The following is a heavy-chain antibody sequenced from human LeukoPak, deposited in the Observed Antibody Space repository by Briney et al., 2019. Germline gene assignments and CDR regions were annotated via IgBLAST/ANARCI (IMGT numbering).Heavy chain of an antibody. D-gene: IGHD3-10*01. CDR3: ARARELYYYGSGSYYPYYYMDV. V-gene: IGHV3-48*01. CDR2: ISSSSSTI. Sequence: GGSLRLSCAASGFTFSSYSMNWVRQAPGKGPEWVSYISSSSSTIYYADSVKGRFTISRDNAKNSLYLQMNSLRAEDTAVYYCARARELYYYGSGSYYPYYYMDVWGKGTTVTVSS. CDR1: GFTFSSYS. J-gene: IGHJ6*03.